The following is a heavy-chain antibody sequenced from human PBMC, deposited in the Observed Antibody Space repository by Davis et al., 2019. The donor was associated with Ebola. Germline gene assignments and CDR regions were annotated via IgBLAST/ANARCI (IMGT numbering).Heavy chain of an antibody. V-gene: IGHV1-2*06. CDR2: INPNSGGT. Sequence: ASVKVSCKASGGTFSSYAISWVRQAPGQGLEWMGRINPNSGGTNYAQKFQGRVTMTRDTSTSTVYMELSSLRSEDTAVYYCARDSDIVATLLNYWGQGTLVTVSS. CDR3: ARDSDIVATLLNY. D-gene: IGHD5-12*01. J-gene: IGHJ4*02. CDR1: GGTFSSYA.